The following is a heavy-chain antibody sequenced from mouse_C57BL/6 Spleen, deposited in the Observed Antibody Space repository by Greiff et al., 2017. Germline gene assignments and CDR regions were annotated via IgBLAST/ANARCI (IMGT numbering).Heavy chain of an antibody. V-gene: IGHV5-17*01. CDR2: ISSGSSTI. CDR1: GFTFSDYG. CDR3: ARGSTAGFAY. Sequence: DVQLVESGGGLVKPGGSLKLSCAASGFTFSDYGMHWVRQAPEKGLEWVAYISSGSSTIYYADTVKGRFTISRDNAKNTLFLQMTSLRSEDTAMYYCARGSTAGFAYWGQGTLVTVSA. J-gene: IGHJ3*01.